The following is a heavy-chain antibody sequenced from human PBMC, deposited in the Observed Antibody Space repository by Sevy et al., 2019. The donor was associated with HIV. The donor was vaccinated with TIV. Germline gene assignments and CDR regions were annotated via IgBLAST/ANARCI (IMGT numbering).Heavy chain of an antibody. D-gene: IGHD1-26*01. CDR1: GFTFSKAW. Sequence: GGCLRLSCVASGFTFSKAWMSWVRQAPGKGLEWVGRIKSKTDGATRDLTAPVKGRIIISRDDSKNTLYLQISNLKIEDTGVYFCAAGVGASDFDYWGQGTLVTVSS. J-gene: IGHJ4*02. V-gene: IGHV3-15*01. CDR3: AAGVGASDFDY. CDR2: IKSKTDGATR.